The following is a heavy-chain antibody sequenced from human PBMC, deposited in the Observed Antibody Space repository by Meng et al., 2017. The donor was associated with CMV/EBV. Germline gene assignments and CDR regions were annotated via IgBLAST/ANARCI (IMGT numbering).Heavy chain of an antibody. Sequence: GESLKISCAASGFTVSSNDMSWVRQAPGKGLEWVSVIYSGGSTYYADSVKGRFTISRDNSKNTLYLQMNSLRAEDTAVYYCARGKEWLPFFDYWGQGTLVTVSS. J-gene: IGHJ4*02. CDR1: GFTVSSND. D-gene: IGHD3-3*01. V-gene: IGHV3-53*01. CDR2: IYSGGST. CDR3: ARGKEWLPFFDY.